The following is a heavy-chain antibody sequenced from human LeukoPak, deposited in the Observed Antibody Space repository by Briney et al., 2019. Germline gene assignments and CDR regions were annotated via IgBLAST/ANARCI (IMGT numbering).Heavy chain of an antibody. V-gene: IGHV3-30-3*01. J-gene: IGHJ4*02. D-gene: IGHD6-19*01. CDR2: ISYDGSNK. Sequence: GGSLRLSCAASGFTFSSYAMHWVRQAPGKGLEWVAVISYDGSNKYYADSVKGRFTISRDNSKNTLYLQMNSLRAEDTAVYYRARDDRDYSSGWDDWGQGTLVTVSS. CDR3: ARDDRDYSSGWDD. CDR1: GFTFSSYA.